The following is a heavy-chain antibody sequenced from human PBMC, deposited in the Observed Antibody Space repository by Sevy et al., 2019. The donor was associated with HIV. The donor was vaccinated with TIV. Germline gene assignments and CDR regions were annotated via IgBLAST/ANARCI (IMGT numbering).Heavy chain of an antibody. CDR3: AKDQGYYGSGSFPDAFDL. V-gene: IGHV3-23*01. CDR2: IGGSGDTT. Sequence: GGSLRLSCAASGFTLNNYGMSWVRQAPGKGLEWVSAIGGSGDTTYYADSVRGRFTISRDNSKNTLYLQMSSLRAEDTAVYYCAKDQGYYGSGSFPDAFDLWGQGTMVTVSS. J-gene: IGHJ3*01. CDR1: GFTLNNYG. D-gene: IGHD3-10*01.